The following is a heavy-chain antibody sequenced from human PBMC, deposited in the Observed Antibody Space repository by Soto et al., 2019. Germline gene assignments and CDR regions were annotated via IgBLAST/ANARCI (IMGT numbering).Heavy chain of an antibody. CDR3: ARGWDDILTGLDY. Sequence: SETLSLTCTVSGGSVSSGSYYWSCIRQPPGKGLEWIGYIYYSGSTNYNPSLKSRVTISVDTSKNQFSLKLSSVTAADTAVYYCARGWDDILTGLDYWGQGTLVTVSS. V-gene: IGHV4-61*01. CDR1: GGSVSSGSYY. D-gene: IGHD3-9*01. J-gene: IGHJ4*02. CDR2: IYYSGST.